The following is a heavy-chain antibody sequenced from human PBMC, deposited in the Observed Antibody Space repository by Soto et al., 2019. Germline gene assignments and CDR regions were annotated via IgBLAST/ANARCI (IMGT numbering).Heavy chain of an antibody. CDR2: INAGNGNT. CDR1: GYTFTSYA. V-gene: IGHV1-3*01. Sequence: ASVKVSCKASGYTFTSYAMHWVRQAPGQRLEWMGWINAGNGNTKYSQKFQGRVTITRDTSASTAYMELSSLRSEDTAVYYCARGRSSSWYELRMDVWGQGTTVTVPS. CDR3: ARGRSSSWYELRMDV. J-gene: IGHJ6*02. D-gene: IGHD6-13*01.